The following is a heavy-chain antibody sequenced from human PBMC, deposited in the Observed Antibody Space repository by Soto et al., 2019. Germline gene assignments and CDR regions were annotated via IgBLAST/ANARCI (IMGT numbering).Heavy chain of an antibody. D-gene: IGHD1-1*01. CDR3: GRCRTDSYAMDV. V-gene: IGHV1-3*01. CDR2: INAGNGNT. Sequence: ASVKVSCKASGYTFTSYPMHWMRQAPGQRLEWMGWINAGNGNTKYSQKFQGRVTITRDTSASTAYLELRSLRSDDTAMYYCGRCRTDSYAMDVWGQGTTVTVSS. J-gene: IGHJ6*02. CDR1: GYTFTSYP.